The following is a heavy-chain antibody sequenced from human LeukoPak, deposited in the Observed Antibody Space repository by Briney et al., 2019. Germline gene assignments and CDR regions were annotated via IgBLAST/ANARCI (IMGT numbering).Heavy chain of an antibody. V-gene: IGHV1-18*04. CDR3: ARGGNMVRGVIISYYYYMDV. CDR2: ISAYNGNT. CDR1: GYTFTGYY. Sequence: ASVKVSCKASGYTFTGYYMHWVRQAPGQGLEWMGWISAYNGNTNYAQKLQGRVTMTTDTSTSTAYMELRSLRSDDTAVYYCARGGNMVRGVIISYYYYMDVWGKGTTVTVSS. J-gene: IGHJ6*03. D-gene: IGHD3-10*01.